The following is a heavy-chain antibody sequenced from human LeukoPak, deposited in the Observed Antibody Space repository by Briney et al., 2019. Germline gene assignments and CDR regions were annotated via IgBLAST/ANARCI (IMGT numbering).Heavy chain of an antibody. D-gene: IGHD2-21*02. Sequence: SETLSLTCAVYGGSFSGYYWSWIRQPPGKGLEWIGEINHSGSTNYNPSLKSRVTISADTSKNQFSLKLSSVTAADTAVYYCARGPPYCGGDCYSSWGQGTLVTVSS. CDR1: GGSFSGYY. J-gene: IGHJ4*02. CDR2: INHSGST. CDR3: ARGPPYCGGDCYSS. V-gene: IGHV4-34*01.